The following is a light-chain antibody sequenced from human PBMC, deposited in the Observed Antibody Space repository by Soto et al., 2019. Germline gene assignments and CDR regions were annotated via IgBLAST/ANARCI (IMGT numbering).Light chain of an antibody. CDR3: QQCGSSIMYT. CDR1: QSVSSSY. J-gene: IGKJ2*01. Sequence: EIVLTQSPGTLSLSPGERATLSCRASQSVSSSYLAWYQQKPGQAPRLLIYGASSRATGIPDRFSGSGSGTDFTLTISRLEPEDFAVYYCQQCGSSIMYTFGQGTKLEIK. CDR2: GAS. V-gene: IGKV3-20*01.